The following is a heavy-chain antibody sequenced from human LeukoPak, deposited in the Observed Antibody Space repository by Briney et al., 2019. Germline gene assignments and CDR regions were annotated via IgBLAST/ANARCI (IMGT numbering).Heavy chain of an antibody. CDR3: AKDPLEDDNYYYYMDV. J-gene: IGHJ6*03. D-gene: IGHD1-1*01. Sequence: PGGSLRLSCAASGFTFSSYAMSWVRQAPGKGLEWVSAISGSGGSTYYADSVKGRFTISRDNSKNTLYLQMNSLRAEDTAVYYCAKDPLEDDNYYYYMDVLGKGTTVTVSS. CDR1: GFTFSSYA. CDR2: ISGSGGST. V-gene: IGHV3-23*01.